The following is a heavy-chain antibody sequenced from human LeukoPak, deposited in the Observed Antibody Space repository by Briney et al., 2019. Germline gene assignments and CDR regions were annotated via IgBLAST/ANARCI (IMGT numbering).Heavy chain of an antibody. V-gene: IGHV3-53*01. CDR1: GFTVSSNY. D-gene: IGHD3-22*01. J-gene: IGHJ4*02. CDR3: AKDPYYDSSGYPSPVDY. Sequence: GGSLRLSRAASGFTVSSNYMSWVRQAPGKGLEWVSVIDGGGSTYYADSVKGRFTISRDNSKNTLYLQMNSLRAEDTAVYYCAKDPYYDSSGYPSPVDYWGQGTLVTVSS. CDR2: IDGGGST.